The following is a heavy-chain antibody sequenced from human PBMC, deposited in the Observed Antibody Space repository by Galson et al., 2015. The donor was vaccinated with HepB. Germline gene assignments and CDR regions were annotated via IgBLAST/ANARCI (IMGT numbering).Heavy chain of an antibody. CDR3: ASPNNGDYIGAIGY. D-gene: IGHD4-17*01. CDR2: ISYDRSNK. V-gene: IGHV3-30-3*01. Sequence: SLRLSCAASGFTFSSYAMDWVRQAPGKGLEWVAVISYDRSNKHYADSVKGRFTISRDNSKNTLYLQMNSLRAEDTAVYYCASPNNGDYIGAIGYWGQGTLVTVSS. CDR1: GFTFSSYA. J-gene: IGHJ4*02.